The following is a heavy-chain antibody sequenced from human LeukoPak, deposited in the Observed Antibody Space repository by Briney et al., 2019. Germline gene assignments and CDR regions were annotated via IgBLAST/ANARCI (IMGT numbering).Heavy chain of an antibody. Sequence: GGSLRLSCAASGFTLSNSWMHWVRQAPGKGLVWVSRTNGDGSVTSYADSVKGRFTISRDSATNTLYLQMNSLRAEDTAIYYCVRDGEYSHGIDFDYWGQGTLVTVSP. V-gene: IGHV3-74*01. D-gene: IGHD5-18*01. J-gene: IGHJ4*02. CDR3: VRDGEYSHGIDFDY. CDR1: GFTLSNSW. CDR2: TNGDGSVT.